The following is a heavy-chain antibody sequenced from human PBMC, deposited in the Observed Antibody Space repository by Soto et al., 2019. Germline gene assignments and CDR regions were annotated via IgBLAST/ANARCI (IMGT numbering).Heavy chain of an antibody. CDR3: ARRYLHSSSFDY. D-gene: IGHD6-19*01. V-gene: IGHV4-59*08. CDR2: IYYSGST. Sequence: LSLTCTVSGGSISSYYWSWVRQPPGKGLEWIGYIYYSGSTNYNPALKSRVAISVDTSKNQFSLKLSSVTAADTAVYYCARRYLHSSSFDYRGQGTLVTVSS. CDR1: GGSISSYY. J-gene: IGHJ4*02.